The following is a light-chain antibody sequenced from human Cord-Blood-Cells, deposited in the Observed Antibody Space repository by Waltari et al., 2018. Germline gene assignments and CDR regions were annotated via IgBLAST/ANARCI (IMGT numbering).Light chain of an antibody. V-gene: IGLV3-25*03. CDR2: KDS. J-gene: IGLJ1*01. CDR3: QSADSSGTPYV. Sequence: SYELTQPPSVSVSPGQTARTTCSGDALPKQYAYWYQQKPGQAPVLVIYKDSERPSGIPERFSGSSSGTTVTLTISGVQAEDEADYYCQSADSSGTPYVFGTGTKVTVL. CDR1: ALPKQY.